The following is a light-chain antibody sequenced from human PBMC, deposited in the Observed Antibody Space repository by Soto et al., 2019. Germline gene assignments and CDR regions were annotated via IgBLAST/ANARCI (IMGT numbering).Light chain of an antibody. J-gene: IGLJ2*01. CDR3: SSYTGSSTPVV. CDR1: SSDVGGYNY. CDR2: EVS. V-gene: IGLV2-14*01. Sequence: QSALTQPASVSGSPGQSITISCTGTSSDVGGYNYVSWYQQHPGKAPKLMIYEVSNRPSGVSDRFSGSKSGNTASLTISGLQTEDEADYYCSSYTGSSTPVVFGGGPKLTVL.